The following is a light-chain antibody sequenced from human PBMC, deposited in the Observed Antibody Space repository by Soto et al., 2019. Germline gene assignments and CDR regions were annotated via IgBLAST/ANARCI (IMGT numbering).Light chain of an antibody. J-gene: IGKJ1*01. CDR3: QQYGSSPRT. CDR2: GAS. CDR1: QSVSNNY. Sequence: EIVLTQSPGTLSLSPGERATLSCRASQSVSNNYLAWYQQKPGQAPRLLIYGASNRATGLPDRFSGSGSGTDFTLTISRLEPEDFAVYYCQQYGSSPRTFGQGTKVDIK. V-gene: IGKV3-20*01.